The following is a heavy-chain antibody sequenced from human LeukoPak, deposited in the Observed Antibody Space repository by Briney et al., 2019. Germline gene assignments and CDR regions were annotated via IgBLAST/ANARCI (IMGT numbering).Heavy chain of an antibody. J-gene: IGHJ4*02. CDR2: ISYDGSNK. D-gene: IGHD3-10*01. V-gene: IGHV3-30*04. CDR1: GFTFSNYA. Sequence: GRSLRLSCAASGFTFSNYAMHWVRQAPGKGLEWVAVISYDGSNKYYADSVKGRFTISRDNSKNTLYLQMNSLRAEDTAVYYCARDKVVTMVRGVMTNIFDYWGQGTLVTVSS. CDR3: ARDKVVTMVRGVMTNIFDY.